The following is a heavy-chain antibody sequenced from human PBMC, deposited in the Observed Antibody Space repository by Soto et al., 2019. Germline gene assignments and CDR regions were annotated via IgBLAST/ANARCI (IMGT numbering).Heavy chain of an antibody. CDR2: INPNSGGT. CDR3: ARDLRRSSSPGGKYYYYYMDV. J-gene: IGHJ6*03. D-gene: IGHD6-6*01. V-gene: IGHV1-2*04. Sequence: QVQLVQSGAEVKKPGASVKVSCKASGYTFTGYYMHWVRQAPGQGLEWKGWINPNSGGTNYAQKFQSWVTITRDTYISTDYMELSRLRSDDTAVYYCARDLRRSSSPGGKYYYYYMDVWGKGTTVTVSS. CDR1: GYTFTGYY.